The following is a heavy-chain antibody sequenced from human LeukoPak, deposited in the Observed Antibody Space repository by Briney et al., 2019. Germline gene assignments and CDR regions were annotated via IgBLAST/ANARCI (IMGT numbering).Heavy chain of an antibody. CDR1: GGSISGYY. D-gene: IGHD2/OR15-2a*01. V-gene: IGHV4-59*08. J-gene: IGHJ3*01. CDR3: ARRNTFDL. Sequence: SETLSLTCAVSGGSISGYYWNCIRQPPGKGLEWIGYISNSGSTSYNPSLKSRVTISVDTSKNQFSLRLSSVTAADTAVYYCARRNTFDLWGQGTMVTVSS. CDR2: ISNSGST.